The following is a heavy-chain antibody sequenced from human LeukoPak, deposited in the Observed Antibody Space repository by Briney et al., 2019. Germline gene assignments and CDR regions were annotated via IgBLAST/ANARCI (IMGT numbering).Heavy chain of an antibody. D-gene: IGHD3-10*01. CDR2: IYYSGST. CDR3: ARQSRTVLWFGELSGRGPMDV. J-gene: IGHJ6*02. Sequence: SETLSLTCTVSGGSISSSSYYWGWIRQPPGKGLEWIGSIYYSGSTYYNPSLKSRVTISVNTSKNQFSLKLSSVTAADTAVYYCARQSRTVLWFGELSGRGPMDVWGQGTTVTVSS. V-gene: IGHV4-39*01. CDR1: GGSISSSSYY.